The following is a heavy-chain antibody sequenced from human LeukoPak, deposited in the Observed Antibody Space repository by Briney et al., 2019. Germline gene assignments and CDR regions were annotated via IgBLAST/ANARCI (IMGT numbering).Heavy chain of an antibody. CDR3: ARGRRGTAMGSFDY. CDR2: IIPILGIA. Sequence: PVKVSCKASGGTFSSYAISWVRQAPGQGLEWMGRIIPILGIANYAQKFQGRVTITADKSTSTAYMELSSLRSEDTAVYYCARGRRGTAMGSFDYWGQGTLVTVSS. CDR1: GGTFSSYA. V-gene: IGHV1-69*04. D-gene: IGHD5-18*01. J-gene: IGHJ4*02.